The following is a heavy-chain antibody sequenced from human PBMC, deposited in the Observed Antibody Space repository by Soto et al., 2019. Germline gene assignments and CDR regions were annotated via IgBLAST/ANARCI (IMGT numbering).Heavy chain of an antibody. V-gene: IGHV4-34*01. D-gene: IGHD5-18*01. Sequence: PSETLSLTCAVYGGSFSGYYWSWIRQPPGKGLEWIGEINHSGSTNYNPSLKSRVTISVDTSKNQFSLKLSSVTAADTAVYYCASFQSGGYSYGRKSFDYWGQGTLVTVSS. J-gene: IGHJ4*02. CDR1: GGSFSGYY. CDR2: INHSGST. CDR3: ASFQSGGYSYGRKSFDY.